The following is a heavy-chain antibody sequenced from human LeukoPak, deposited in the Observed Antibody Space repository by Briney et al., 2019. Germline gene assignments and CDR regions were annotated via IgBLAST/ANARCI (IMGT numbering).Heavy chain of an antibody. CDR1: GFTFSAYA. CDR3: ARDLWNFYDDSGYNRDFDS. V-gene: IGHV1-18*01. CDR2: IITYNGHT. D-gene: IGHD3-22*01. J-gene: IGHJ5*01. Sequence: GASVKVSCKGSGFTFSAYAITWVRQAPGEGLEWMGWIITYNGHTNYAQKLQGRVTMTTDTSTSTAYMELRNLRSDDTAVYYCARDLWNFYDDSGYNRDFDSWGQGTLVTVSS.